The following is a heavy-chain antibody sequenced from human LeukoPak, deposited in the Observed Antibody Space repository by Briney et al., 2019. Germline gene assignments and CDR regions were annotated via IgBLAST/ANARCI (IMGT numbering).Heavy chain of an antibody. D-gene: IGHD4-17*01. V-gene: IGHV3-7*03. CDR1: GFTFSSYW. Sequence: GGSLRLSCAVSGFTFSSYWMSWFRQAPGRGLEWVANINQDGSQKFSVDSVKGRFTISRDNAKNSLSLQMNSLRVDDTAVYYCARDWFDGDYDRFAYWGQGTLVTVSS. CDR3: ARDWFDGDYDRFAY. CDR2: INQDGSQK. J-gene: IGHJ4*02.